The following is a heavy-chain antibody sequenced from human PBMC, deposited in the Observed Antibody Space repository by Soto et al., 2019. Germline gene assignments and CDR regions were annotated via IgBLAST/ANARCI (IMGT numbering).Heavy chain of an antibody. V-gene: IGHV1-69*06. CDR2: IIPIFGTA. Sequence: ASVKVSCKASGGTFSSYAISWVRQAPGQGLEWMGGIIPIFGTANYAQKFQGRVTITADKSTSTAYMELSSLRSGDTAVYYCARGGYYYGLDYWGQGTLVTVSS. CDR1: GGTFSSYA. J-gene: IGHJ4*02. D-gene: IGHD3-22*01. CDR3: ARGGYYYGLDY.